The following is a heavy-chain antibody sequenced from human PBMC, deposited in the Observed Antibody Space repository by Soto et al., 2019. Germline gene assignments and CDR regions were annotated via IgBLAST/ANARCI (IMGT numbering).Heavy chain of an antibody. V-gene: IGHV4-39*01. CDR3: AGLNNYEINWFDP. CDR2: MCYSGNT. J-gene: IGHJ5*02. Sequence: PSETLSLTCSVSSGSISSRSYCWGWIRQPPGKGLEWIGNMCYSGNTYYNPSLKSRVTMSVDTSKNQFSLKLSSVTAAGTAVYFCAGLNNYEINWFDPWGQGTLVTVSS. CDR1: SGSISSRSYC. D-gene: IGHD4-4*01.